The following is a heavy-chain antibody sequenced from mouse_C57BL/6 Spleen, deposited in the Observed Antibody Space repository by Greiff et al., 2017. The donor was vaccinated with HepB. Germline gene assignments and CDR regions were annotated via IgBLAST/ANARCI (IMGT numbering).Heavy chain of an antibody. J-gene: IGHJ2*01. Sequence: VKLMESGAELARPGASVKMSCKPSGYTFTSYTMHWVKQRPGQGLEWIGYINPSSGYTKYNQKFKDKATLTADKSSSTAYMQLSSLTSEDSAVYYCADLLDYWGQGTTLTVSS. CDR1: GYTFTSYT. CDR2: INPSSGYT. V-gene: IGHV1-4*01. CDR3: ADLLDY.